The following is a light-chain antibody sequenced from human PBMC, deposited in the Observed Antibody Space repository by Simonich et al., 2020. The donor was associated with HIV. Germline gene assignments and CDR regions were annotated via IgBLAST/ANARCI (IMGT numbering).Light chain of an antibody. J-gene: IGKJ2*01. Sequence: DIHMTQSPSSLSASVGDRVTITCRASQGIPNSLACYQQKPGKAPKLLLYAASRLESGVPSRFSGSGSGTDYTLTISSLQPEDFATYYCQQYYSTLMYTFGQGTKLEIK. CDR1: QGIPNS. CDR3: QQYYSTLMYT. V-gene: IGKV1-NL1*01. CDR2: AAS.